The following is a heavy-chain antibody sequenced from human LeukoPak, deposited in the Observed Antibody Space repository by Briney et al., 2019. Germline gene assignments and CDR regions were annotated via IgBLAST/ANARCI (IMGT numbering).Heavy chain of an antibody. D-gene: IGHD3-10*01. CDR1: GYSFTSYW. J-gene: IGHJ4*02. Sequence: GESLKISCKGSGYSFTSYWISWVRQVPGKGLEWMGRIDPTDSYTNYSPSFQGHVTISADKSISTAYLQWSSLKASDTAMYYCARRPGGSTYYMHSDYWGQGALVTVSS. CDR2: IDPTDSYT. CDR3: ARRPGGSTYYMHSDY. V-gene: IGHV5-10-1*01.